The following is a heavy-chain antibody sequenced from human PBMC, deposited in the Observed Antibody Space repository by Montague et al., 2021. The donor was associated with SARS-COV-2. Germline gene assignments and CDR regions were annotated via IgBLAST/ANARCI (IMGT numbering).Heavy chain of an antibody. CDR2: INHSGST. V-gene: IGHV4-34*01. D-gene: IGHD1-20*01. Sequence: SETLSLTCHVYGASFSGYYWSWIRQPPGKGLEWIGEINHSGSTNYNPSLKSRVTISLDTSKNQFSLKLSSVTAADTAVYYCARGRRRYNWRDETSYYYGMDVWGQGTTVTVSS. CDR3: ARGRRRYNWRDETSYYYGMDV. J-gene: IGHJ6*02. CDR1: GASFSGYY.